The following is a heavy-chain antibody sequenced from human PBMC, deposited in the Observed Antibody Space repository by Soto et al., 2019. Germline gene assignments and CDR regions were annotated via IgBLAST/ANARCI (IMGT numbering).Heavy chain of an antibody. CDR2: ISGSGGST. Sequence: GGSLRLSCAASGFTFSSYAMSWVRQAPGKGLEWVSGISGSGGSTYYADSVKGRFTISRDNSKNTLSLQMNSLRAEDTAIYYCAKDRKYTVYAFDIWGQGTTVTVSS. D-gene: IGHD4-17*01. V-gene: IGHV3-23*01. CDR1: GFTFSSYA. J-gene: IGHJ3*02. CDR3: AKDRKYTVYAFDI.